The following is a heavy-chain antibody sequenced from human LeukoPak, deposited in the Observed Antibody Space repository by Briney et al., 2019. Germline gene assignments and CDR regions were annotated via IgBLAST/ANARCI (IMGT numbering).Heavy chain of an antibody. J-gene: IGHJ4*02. CDR1: GYTFTSNY. CDR2: IYPRDGST. CDR3: ARDQEGFDY. Sequence: GASVKVSCKASGYTFTSNYIHWVRQAPGQVLEWMGMIYPRDGSTSYAQKFQGRVTVTRDTSTSTVHMELSVLRSEDTAVYYCARDQEGFDYWGQGTLVTVSS. V-gene: IGHV1-46*01.